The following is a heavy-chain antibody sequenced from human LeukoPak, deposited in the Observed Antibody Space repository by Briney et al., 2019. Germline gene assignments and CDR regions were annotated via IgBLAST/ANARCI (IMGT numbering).Heavy chain of an antibody. CDR1: GFTFSTYD. CDR2: ISRDGRDS. CDR3: ARYVFLRGVSDY. Sequence: GGSLRLSCAASGFTFSTYDMHWVRQAPGNGLEYVSAISRDGRDSYYANSVRGRFTISRDNSKDTLYLQMGGLRAEDTAVYYCARYVFLRGVSDYWGQGTLVTVSS. D-gene: IGHD3/OR15-3a*01. V-gene: IGHV3-64*01. J-gene: IGHJ4*01.